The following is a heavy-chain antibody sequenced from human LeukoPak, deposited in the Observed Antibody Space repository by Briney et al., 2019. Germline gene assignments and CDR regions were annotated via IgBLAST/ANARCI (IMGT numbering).Heavy chain of an antibody. CDR3: ARDVDVAGYFDY. CDR1: GGSFSGYY. V-gene: IGHV4-59*01. Sequence: PSETLSLTCAVYGGSFSGYYWSWIRQPPGKGLEWIGYIYYSGSTNYNPSLKSRVTISVDTSKNQFSLKLSSVTAADTAVYYCARDVDVAGYFDYWGQGTLVTVSS. J-gene: IGHJ4*02. CDR2: IYYSGST. D-gene: IGHD2-21*01.